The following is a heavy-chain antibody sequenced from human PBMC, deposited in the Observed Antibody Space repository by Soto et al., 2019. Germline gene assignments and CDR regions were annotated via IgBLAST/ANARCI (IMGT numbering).Heavy chain of an antibody. D-gene: IGHD3-9*01. Sequence: PGESLKISCKGSGYSFTSYWIGWVRQMPGKGLEWMGIIYPGDSDTRYSPSFQGQVTISADKSISTAYLQWSSLKASDTAMYYCATSRRDGYYDILTGYYNVREPGIFFDDWGQGTLVTVSS. J-gene: IGHJ4*02. CDR3: ATSRRDGYYDILTGYYNVREPGIFFDD. CDR2: IYPGDSDT. V-gene: IGHV5-51*01. CDR1: GYSFTSYW.